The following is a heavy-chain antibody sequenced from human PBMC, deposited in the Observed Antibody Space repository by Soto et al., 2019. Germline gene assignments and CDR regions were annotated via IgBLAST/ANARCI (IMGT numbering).Heavy chain of an antibody. CDR2: ISAYNGNT. J-gene: IGHJ6*03. Sequence: VKVSCKASGYTFTSYGISWVRQAPGQGLEWMGWISAYNGNTNYAQKLQGRVTMTTDTSTSTAYMELRSLRSDDTAVYYCARDGCSSTSCRIIYYYYYMDVWGKGTTVTVSS. CDR3: ARDGCSSTSCRIIYYYYYMDV. CDR1: GYTFTSYG. D-gene: IGHD2-2*01. V-gene: IGHV1-18*01.